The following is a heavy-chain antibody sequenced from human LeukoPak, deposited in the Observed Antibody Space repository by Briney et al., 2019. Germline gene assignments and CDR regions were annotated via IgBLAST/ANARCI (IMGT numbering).Heavy chain of an antibody. CDR2: INHSGST. Sequence: SETLSLTCAVYGGSFSGYYWSWIRQPPRKGLEWIGEINHSGSTNYNPSLKSRVTISVDTSKNQFSLKLSSVTAADTAVYYCSRGGDGDYENWFDPWGQGTLVTVSS. D-gene: IGHD4-17*01. J-gene: IGHJ5*02. V-gene: IGHV4-34*01. CDR3: SRGGDGDYENWFDP. CDR1: GGSFSGYY.